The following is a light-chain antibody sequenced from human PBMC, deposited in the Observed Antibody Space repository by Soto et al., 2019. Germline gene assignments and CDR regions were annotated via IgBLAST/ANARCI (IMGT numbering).Light chain of an antibody. J-gene: IGKJ2*01. Sequence: EIVLTQSPGTLSLSPGERATLSCRASQSVSSTYLAWYQQKPGQAPRLLIYSASSRATGIPDRFSGSGSETDFTLTISRLEPEDFAVYYWQQFGSSPRTFGQGTKLEIK. V-gene: IGKV3-20*01. CDR2: SAS. CDR1: QSVSSTY. CDR3: QQFGSSPRT.